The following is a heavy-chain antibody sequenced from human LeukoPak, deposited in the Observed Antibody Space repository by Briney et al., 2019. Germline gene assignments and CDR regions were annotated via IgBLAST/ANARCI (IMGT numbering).Heavy chain of an antibody. D-gene: IGHD3-10*02. CDR2: ISCDGSNK. V-gene: IGHV3-30*04. CDR3: AELGITMIGGV. Sequence: GGSLRLSCAPSGFTFSSYAVHWVRQAPGKGLEWVAVISCDGSNKYYADSVKGRFTISRDNAKNSLYLQMNSLRAEDTAVYYCAELGITMIGGVWGKGTTVTISS. J-gene: IGHJ6*04. CDR1: GFTFSSYA.